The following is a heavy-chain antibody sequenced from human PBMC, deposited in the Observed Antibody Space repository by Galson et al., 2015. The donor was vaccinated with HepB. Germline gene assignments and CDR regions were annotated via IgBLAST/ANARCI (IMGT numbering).Heavy chain of an antibody. J-gene: IGHJ4*02. Sequence: SVKVSCKASGYTFTGYYMHWVRQAPGQGLEWMGWINPNSGGTNYAQKFQGMVTMTRDTSISTAYMELSRLRSDDTAVYYCARDQGLWCGDSSAGFDSWAQATLVTVSS. D-gene: IGHD3-10*01. V-gene: IGHV1-2*02. CDR3: ARDQGLWCGDSSAGFDS. CDR1: GYTFTGYY. CDR2: INPNSGGT.